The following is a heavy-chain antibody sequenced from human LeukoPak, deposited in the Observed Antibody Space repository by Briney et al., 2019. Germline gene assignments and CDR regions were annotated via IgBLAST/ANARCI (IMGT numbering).Heavy chain of an antibody. CDR2: ISGSGGTT. D-gene: IGHD4-23*01. CDR3: AKLCSMTTVVTRSSYFDY. CDR1: GFTFRSYA. J-gene: IGHJ4*02. V-gene: IGHV3-23*01. Sequence: PGESLRLSCAASGFTFRSYAMSWVRQAPGKGLEWVSAISGSGGTTYYADSVKGRFTISRDNSKNTLYLQMNSLRAEDTAVYYCAKLCSMTTVVTRSSYFDYWGQGTLVTVSS.